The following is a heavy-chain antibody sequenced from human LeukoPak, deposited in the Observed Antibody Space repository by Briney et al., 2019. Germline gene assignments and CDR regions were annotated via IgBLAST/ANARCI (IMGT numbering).Heavy chain of an antibody. Sequence: TGGSLRLSCAASGFTFSGFSMHWVRQASGKGLEWVGRIRSKANNYATEYSASVKGRFTISRDDSKSAAYLQMNGLKTEDTAVYYCTTEIKDYYDILTGFDYWGQGTLVTVSS. CDR3: TTEIKDYYDILTGFDY. J-gene: IGHJ4*02. V-gene: IGHV3-73*01. CDR1: GFTFSGFS. D-gene: IGHD3-9*01. CDR2: IRSKANNYAT.